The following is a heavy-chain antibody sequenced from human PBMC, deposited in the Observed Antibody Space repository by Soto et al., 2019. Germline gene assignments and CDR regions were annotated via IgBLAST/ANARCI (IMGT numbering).Heavy chain of an antibody. CDR2: INPSGGST. J-gene: IGHJ4*01. CDR1: VYTFTSYY. D-gene: IGHD6-19*01. V-gene: IGHV1-46*01. Sequence: XSVKVSCKASVYTFTSYYMHWVRQAPGQGLEWMGIINPSGGSTSYAQKFQGRVTMTRDTSTSTVYMELSSLRSEDTAVYYCAKDMGQWVETFDYWGQGTLVTVSS. CDR3: AKDMGQWVETFDY.